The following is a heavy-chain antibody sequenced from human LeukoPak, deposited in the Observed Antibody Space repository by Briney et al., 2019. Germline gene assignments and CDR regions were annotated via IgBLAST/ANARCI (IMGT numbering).Heavy chain of an antibody. Sequence: GGSLRLSCAASGFTFDGYAMHWVRQAPGKGLEWVSGISWNSGNIGYADSVKGRFTISRDNAKNSLYLQMNSLRAEDTALYYCVKGSSGYYSPFDYWGQGALVTVSS. CDR2: ISWNSGNI. CDR1: GFTFDGYA. D-gene: IGHD3-22*01. V-gene: IGHV3-9*01. J-gene: IGHJ4*02. CDR3: VKGSSGYYSPFDY.